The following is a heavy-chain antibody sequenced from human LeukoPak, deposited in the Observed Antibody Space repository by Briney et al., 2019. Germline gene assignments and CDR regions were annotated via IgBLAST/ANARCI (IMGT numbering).Heavy chain of an antibody. CDR1: GYTFTDYY. Sequence: GASVKVSCKASGYTFTDYYMHWVRQAPRQGLEWMGLINPSGTSTNYAQKFQGRVTMTRDTSTSTVYMELSSLRSEDTAVYYCAREFRGGYFDYWGQGTLVTVSS. J-gene: IGHJ4*02. V-gene: IGHV1-46*01. CDR2: INPSGTST. CDR3: AREFRGGYFDY. D-gene: IGHD2-21*01.